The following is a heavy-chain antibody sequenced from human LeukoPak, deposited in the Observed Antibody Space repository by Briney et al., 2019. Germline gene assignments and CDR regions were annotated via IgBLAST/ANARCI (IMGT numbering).Heavy chain of an antibody. CDR3: ARDYYDSSGYSGYFDY. CDR2: IWYGGSNK. V-gene: IGHV3-33*08. D-gene: IGHD3-22*01. CDR1: GFTFSNYG. Sequence: PGRSLRLSCSASGFTFSNYGMHWVRQAPGKGLEWVAVIWYGGSNKYYADSVKGRFTISRDNAKNSLYLQMNSLRAEDTAVYYCARDYYDSSGYSGYFDYWGQGTLVTVSS. J-gene: IGHJ4*02.